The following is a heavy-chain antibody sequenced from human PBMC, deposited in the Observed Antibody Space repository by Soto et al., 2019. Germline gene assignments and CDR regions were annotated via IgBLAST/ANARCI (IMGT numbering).Heavy chain of an antibody. CDR1: GGSISSYY. Sequence: SETLSLTCSVSGGSISSYYWSWIRQPPGKGLEWIGYIYYSGSTNYNPSLKSRVTISVDTSKNQFSLNLRSVTAADTAVYYCARPGGNGITSPFDSWGLGALVTVSS. V-gene: IGHV4-59*01. J-gene: IGHJ4*02. CDR2: IYYSGST. CDR3: ARPGGNGITSPFDS. D-gene: IGHD3-10*01.